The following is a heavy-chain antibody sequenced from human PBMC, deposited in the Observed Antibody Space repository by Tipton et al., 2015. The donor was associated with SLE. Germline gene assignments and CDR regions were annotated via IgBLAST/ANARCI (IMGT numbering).Heavy chain of an antibody. D-gene: IGHD3-10*01. V-gene: IGHV4-61*09. CDR3: AIGVSVDY. J-gene: IGHJ4*02. Sequence: TLSLTCTVSGGSISSGSYYWTWIRQPAGKGLEWIGYICTSESTNYNPSLKSRVTISVDTSKNQFSLKLSSVTAADTAVYYCAIGVSVDYWGQGSLLTVSS. CDR2: ICTSEST. CDR1: GGSISSGSYY.